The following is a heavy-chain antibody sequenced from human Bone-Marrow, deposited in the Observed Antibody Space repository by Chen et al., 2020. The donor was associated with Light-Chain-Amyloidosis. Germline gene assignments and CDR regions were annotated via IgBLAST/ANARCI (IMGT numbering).Heavy chain of an antibody. CDR2: ISWNSGVK. Sequence: EIQLVESGGGLVQPGRSLRLSCVASGFTFGDYAMHWVRLAPGRGLEWVSGISWNSGVKGYVDSVRGRFTISRDGVKNSLYLQMNSLRPEDTALYYCAKDKGGSMGFGMDVWGQGTTVIVSS. D-gene: IGHD3-10*01. J-gene: IGHJ6*02. CDR1: GFTFGDYA. V-gene: IGHV3-9*01. CDR3: AKDKGGSMGFGMDV.